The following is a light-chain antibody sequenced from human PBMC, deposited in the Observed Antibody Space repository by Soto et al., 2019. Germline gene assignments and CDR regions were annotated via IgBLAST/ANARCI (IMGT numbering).Light chain of an antibody. CDR3: QQYNSYPWT. CDR1: QSVSSD. Sequence: EIVMTQSPATLSVSPADSATLSCRASQSVSSDLAWYQQKPGQAPRLLIYYTSTRATGFPARFSGSGSGTEFTLTITSLQPDDFATYYCQQYNSYPWTFGQGTKVDI. J-gene: IGKJ1*01. CDR2: YTS. V-gene: IGKV3-15*01.